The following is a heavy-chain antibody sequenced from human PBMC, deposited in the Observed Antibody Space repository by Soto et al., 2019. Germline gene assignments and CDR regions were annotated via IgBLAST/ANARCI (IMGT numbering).Heavy chain of an antibody. Sequence: QVQLMQSGAEVKKTGASVRVSCKASGYTFTNYYVHWVRQAPGQGLEWMGFINPNGGSTTYAQKFQGRFTVSTDTSTRTVYMQLSSLCSEDTAVVYCARSAPYDYWGQGTLVTVSS. J-gene: IGHJ4*02. CDR1: GYTFTNYY. CDR3: ARSAPYDY. CDR2: INPNGGST. V-gene: IGHV1-46*01.